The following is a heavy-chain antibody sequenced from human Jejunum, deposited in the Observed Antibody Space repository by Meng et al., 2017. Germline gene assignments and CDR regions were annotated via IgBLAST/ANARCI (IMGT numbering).Heavy chain of an antibody. CDR3: ARADYVRYFDL. J-gene: IGHJ2*01. CDR2: VYHMGST. CDR1: GGSIESNNW. D-gene: IGHD3-10*02. Sequence: QVQLQESGPGLVKPSETLSLTCAVSGGSIESNNWWTWNRQPPGQGLEWIGEVYHMGSTHYNPSLQSRVTISIDNSKNRFSLSLNSVTAADTAIYYCARADYVRYFDLWGRGTLVTVSS. V-gene: IGHV4-4*02.